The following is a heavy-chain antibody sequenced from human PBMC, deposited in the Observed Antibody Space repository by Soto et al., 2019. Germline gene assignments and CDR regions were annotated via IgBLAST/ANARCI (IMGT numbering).Heavy chain of an antibody. CDR2: IYHAGIT. D-gene: IGHD5-18*01. J-gene: IGHJ4*02. Sequence: PSETLSVTCAVSGDSITSGGYSWNGIRHPPGKGLEWIGYIYHAGITYYNPSVKSRVAMSIDRSKNQFSLKLDSVTAADTALYYCARAPSTAMTFFDFWGQGALVTVSS. CDR3: ARAPSTAMTFFDF. CDR1: GDSITSGGYS. V-gene: IGHV4-30-2*01.